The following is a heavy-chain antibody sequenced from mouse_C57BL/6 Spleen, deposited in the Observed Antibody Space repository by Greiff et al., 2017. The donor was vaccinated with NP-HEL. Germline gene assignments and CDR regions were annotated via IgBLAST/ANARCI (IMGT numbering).Heavy chain of an antibody. CDR1: GFTFSSYA. J-gene: IGHJ4*01. CDR3: AKGAYYAMDY. CDR2: ISDGGSYT. Sequence: EVQVVESGGGLVKPGGSLKLSCAASGFTFSSYAMSWVRQTPEKRLEWVATISDGGSYTYYPDNVKGRFTISRDNAKNNLYLQMSHLKSEDTAMYYCAKGAYYAMDYWGQGTSVTVSS. V-gene: IGHV5-4*01.